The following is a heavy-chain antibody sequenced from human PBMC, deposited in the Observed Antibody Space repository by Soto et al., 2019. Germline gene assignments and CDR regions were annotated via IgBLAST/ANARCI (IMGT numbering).Heavy chain of an antibody. Sequence: PSETLSLTCTVSGGSISSSSYYWGWIRQPPGKGLEWIGSIYYSGSTYYNPSLKSRVTISVDTSKNQFSLKLSSVTAADTAVYYCARHLRPPKNWFDPWGQGTLVTVSS. J-gene: IGHJ5*02. CDR1: GGSISSSSYY. CDR2: IYYSGST. D-gene: IGHD3-16*01. V-gene: IGHV4-39*01. CDR3: ARHLRPPKNWFDP.